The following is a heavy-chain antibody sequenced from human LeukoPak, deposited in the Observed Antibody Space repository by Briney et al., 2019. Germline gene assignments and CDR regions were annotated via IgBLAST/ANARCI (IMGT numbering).Heavy chain of an antibody. J-gene: IGHJ6*02. Sequence: GGSLRLSCAASGFTVSSHYMSWVRQAPGRGLEWVSIIYSGGTTYYADSVKGRFTISRDNSKNTLYFQMNNLRAEDTAVYYCARGSNFDRLPSYYYYGMDLWGQGTRVTVSS. D-gene: IGHD3-9*01. CDR1: GFTVSSHY. CDR3: ARGSNFDRLPSYYYYGMDL. CDR2: IYSGGTT. V-gene: IGHV3-66*01.